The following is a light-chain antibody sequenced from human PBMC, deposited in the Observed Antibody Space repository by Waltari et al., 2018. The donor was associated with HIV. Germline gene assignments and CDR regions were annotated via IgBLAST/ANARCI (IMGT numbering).Light chain of an antibody. CDR1: QGIGTY. CDR2: AAS. CDR3: QQIHTFPLT. J-gene: IGKJ4*01. Sequence: IQLTQSPSFLSASLGDRVTITCRASQGIGTYVAWYQQKPGKAPKVLIYAASRLLSGVSPRFSGSGSVAEFTLTIRGLQPDDFATYYCQQIHTFPLTFGGGTTVDFK. V-gene: IGKV1-9*01.